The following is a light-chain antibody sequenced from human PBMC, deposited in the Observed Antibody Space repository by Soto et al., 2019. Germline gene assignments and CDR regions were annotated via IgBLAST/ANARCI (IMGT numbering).Light chain of an antibody. CDR3: LLYYAGSQLV. J-gene: IGLJ2*01. CDR2: TTN. V-gene: IGLV7-43*01. Sequence: QTVVTQEPSLIVSPGATVTLTCGSSTGAVTSDNWPNWFQQKPGQAPRPLIYTTNNRHSWTPARFSASLLGGRAALTLSGAQPEDEADYFCLLYYAGSQLVFGGGTKLTVL. CDR1: TGAVTSDNW.